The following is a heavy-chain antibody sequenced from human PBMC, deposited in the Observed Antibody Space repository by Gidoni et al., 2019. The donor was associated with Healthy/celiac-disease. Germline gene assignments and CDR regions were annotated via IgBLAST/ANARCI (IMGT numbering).Heavy chain of an antibody. D-gene: IGHD1-26*01. J-gene: IGHJ4*02. CDR2: IYWDDDK. CDR3: AHTCLGATGAGYYCDY. CDR1: GFSLSTSGVG. V-gene: IGHV2-5*02. Sequence: HITLKESGPTLVQPTQSLTLTCTFSGFSLSTSGVGVGWIRQPPGKALEWLALIYWDDDKRYSPSLKSRLTITKDTSKNQLVLTMTNMDPVDTATDYCAHTCLGATGAGYYCDYWGQGTLVTVSS.